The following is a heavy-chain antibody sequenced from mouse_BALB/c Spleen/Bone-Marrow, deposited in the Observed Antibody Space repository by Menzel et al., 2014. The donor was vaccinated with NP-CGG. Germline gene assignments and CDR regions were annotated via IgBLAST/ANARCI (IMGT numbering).Heavy chain of an antibody. Sequence: VQLQQSGPELVRPGASVKISCKGSGYTFTDYAMHWVKQSHAKSLEWIGVISTYYGNTNYNQKFKGKATMTVDKSSSTAYMELARLTSEDSAIYYCARESAYYGYFDYWGQGTTLTVSS. CDR1: GYTFTDYA. D-gene: IGHD1-1*01. CDR3: ARESAYYGYFDY. V-gene: IGHV1-67*01. CDR2: ISTYYGNT. J-gene: IGHJ2*01.